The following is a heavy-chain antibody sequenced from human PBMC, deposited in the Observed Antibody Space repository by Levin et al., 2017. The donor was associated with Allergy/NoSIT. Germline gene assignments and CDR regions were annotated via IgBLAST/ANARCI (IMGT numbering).Heavy chain of an antibody. J-gene: IGHJ5*02. CDR2: INPNSGGT. CDR3: TRDRTAVALQGFDP. CDR1: GYTFTDNY. D-gene: IGHD6-19*01. V-gene: IGHV1-2*02. Sequence: GASVKVSCKASGYTFTDNYIHWVRQAPGQGLEWMGWINPNSGGTKFEQNFQGRVSMTRDTSINTVYMVLSRLTVDDTDTYFCTRDRTAVALQGFDPWGQGTLVVVSS.